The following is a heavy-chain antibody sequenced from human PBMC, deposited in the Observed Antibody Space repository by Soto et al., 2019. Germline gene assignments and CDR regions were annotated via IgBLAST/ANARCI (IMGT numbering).Heavy chain of an antibody. V-gene: IGHV3-23*01. D-gene: IGHD6-13*01. CDR1: GFTFSSYA. CDR2: ISGSGGST. Sequence: GGSLRLSCAASGFTFSSYAMSRVRQAPGKGLEWVSAISGSGGSTYYADSVKGRFTISRDNSKNTLYLQMNSLRAEDTAVYYCAKASIAAAGYPDYYYGMDVWGQGTTVTVSS. CDR3: AKASIAAAGYPDYYYGMDV. J-gene: IGHJ6*02.